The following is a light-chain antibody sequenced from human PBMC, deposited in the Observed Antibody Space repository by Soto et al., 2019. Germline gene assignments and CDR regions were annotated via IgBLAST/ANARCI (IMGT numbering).Light chain of an antibody. V-gene: IGKV1-12*01. CDR2: AAS. CDR1: QGSSSW. CDR3: QRSYSTPIT. J-gene: IGKJ5*01. Sequence: PRTQSPSSVPASVAGRVTLSFRASQGSSSWVAWYQQTPGKAPKLMIYAASSLQSGPPWWISGSGSGTDFTITISSLQHDDFVTYYCQRSYSTPITFGQGTRLEIK.